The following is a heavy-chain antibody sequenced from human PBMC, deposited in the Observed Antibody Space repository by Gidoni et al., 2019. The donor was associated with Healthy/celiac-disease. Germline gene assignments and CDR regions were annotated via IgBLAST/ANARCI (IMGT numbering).Heavy chain of an antibody. CDR3: AGGQLPRSFDY. CDR1: GGSFSGYY. D-gene: IGHD1-1*01. Sequence: QVQLQQWGAGLLKPSETLSLTCAVYGGSFSGYYWSWIRQPPGKGLEWIGEINHSGSTNYNPSLKSRVTISVDTSKNQFSLKLSSVTAADTAVYYCAGGQLPRSFDYWGQGTLVTVSS. CDR2: INHSGST. J-gene: IGHJ4*02. V-gene: IGHV4-34*01.